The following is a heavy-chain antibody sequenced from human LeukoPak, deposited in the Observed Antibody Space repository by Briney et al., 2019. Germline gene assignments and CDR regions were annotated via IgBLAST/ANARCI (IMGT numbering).Heavy chain of an antibody. CDR3: ARSPFGGVIVIGDY. Sequence: GESLRLSCAPSGFSFSNYGMHWVRQAPGKGMEWVAVISYDGSIEYYADSVKGRFTISRDNSKNTLYLQMNSLRAEDMAAYYCARSPFGGVIVIGDYWGQGTLVTVSS. CDR1: GFSFSNYG. CDR2: ISYDGSIE. V-gene: IGHV3-30*03. D-gene: IGHD3-16*02. J-gene: IGHJ4*02.